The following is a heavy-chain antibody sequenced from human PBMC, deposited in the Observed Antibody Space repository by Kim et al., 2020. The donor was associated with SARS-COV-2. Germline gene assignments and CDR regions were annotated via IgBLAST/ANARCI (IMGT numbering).Heavy chain of an antibody. CDR2: FYYGGST. V-gene: IGHV4-39*01. CDR3: ARHQPLGYCTTTTCYALDS. D-gene: IGHD2-2*01. J-gene: IGHJ4*02. Sequence: SETLSLTCTVSGDSISSSRHYWGWVRQSPGKGLEWIGTFYYGGSTYYNPSLKSRVTISVDTSKDNFSLRLSSVTAADTAVYYCARHQPLGYCTTTTCYALDSWGQGTRVTVSS. CDR1: GDSISSSRHY.